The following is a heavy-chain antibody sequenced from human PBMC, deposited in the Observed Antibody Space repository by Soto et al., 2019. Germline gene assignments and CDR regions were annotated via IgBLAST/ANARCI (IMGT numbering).Heavy chain of an antibody. CDR3: ARLQFPDVTGAFDI. Sequence: QVQLQESGPGLVKPSETLSLSCTVSGGSINNYYWWSWIRQPAGKGLEYIGRFSSNGNSNYNPSLRSRVTMSVDPSKDQFSLKLSSVTAADTAVYYCARLQFPDVTGAFDIWGQGTMVTVSS. J-gene: IGHJ3*02. CDR2: FSSNGNS. D-gene: IGHD2-21*01. V-gene: IGHV4-4*07. CDR1: GGSINNYY.